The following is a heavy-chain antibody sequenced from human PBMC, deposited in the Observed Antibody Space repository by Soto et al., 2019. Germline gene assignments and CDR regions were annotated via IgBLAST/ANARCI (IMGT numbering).Heavy chain of an antibody. CDR3: ARNPYYYDSSGYSDFDY. D-gene: IGHD3-22*01. V-gene: IGHV4-30-4*01. J-gene: IGHJ4*02. CDR2: IYYSGST. CDR1: GGSISSGDYY. Sequence: SETLSLTCSVSGGSISSGDYYWSWIRQPPGKGLEWIGYIYYSGSTYYNPSLKSRVTISVDTSKNQFSLRLISVTAADTAVYYCARNPYYYDSSGYSDFDYWGQGIPVTVSS.